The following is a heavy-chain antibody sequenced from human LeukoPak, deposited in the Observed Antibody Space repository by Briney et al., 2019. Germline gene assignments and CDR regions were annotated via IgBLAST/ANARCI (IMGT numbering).Heavy chain of an antibody. CDR2: INPNSGGT. D-gene: IGHD5-24*01. CDR3: AREMATIVVTSIPKKYNWFDP. CDR1: GCTFTGYY. J-gene: IGHJ5*02. Sequence: ASVKVSCKDSGCTFTGYYMHWVRQAPGRGLEWMGRINPNSGGTNYAQQFQGRVTMTRDTSISTAYMELSTLRSDDTAVYYCAREMATIVVTSIPKKYNWFDPWGQGTLVTVSS. V-gene: IGHV1-2*06.